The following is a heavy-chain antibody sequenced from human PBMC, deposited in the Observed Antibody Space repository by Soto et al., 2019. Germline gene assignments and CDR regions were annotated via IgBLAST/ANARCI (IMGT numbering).Heavy chain of an antibody. D-gene: IGHD1-7*01. CDR3: ASRDPGTSVDY. CDR2: IYSTGRT. CDR1: GGSVNSDDYY. Sequence: PSETLSLTCTVSGGSVNSDDYYWSWIRQPPGKGLECIGYIYSTGRTNYNPSLMSRVTISLDTSSNQFSLKLTSLTAADTAVYYCASRDPGTSVDYWGQGTLVTVSS. J-gene: IGHJ4*02. V-gene: IGHV4-61*08.